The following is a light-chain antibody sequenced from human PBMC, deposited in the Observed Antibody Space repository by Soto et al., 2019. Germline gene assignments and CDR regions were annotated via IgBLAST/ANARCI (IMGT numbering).Light chain of an antibody. CDR1: QSVSTW. CDR3: QQYNDYSWT. J-gene: IGKJ1*01. CDR2: KAS. Sequence: DIQMTQSPSTLSASVGDRVTITCRASQSVSTWLAWFQQKPGKAPKVLIYKASNLETGVPSRFSGSGSGTEFTLTISSLQPDDVAIYYCQQYNDYSWTFGQGTKVDIK. V-gene: IGKV1-5*03.